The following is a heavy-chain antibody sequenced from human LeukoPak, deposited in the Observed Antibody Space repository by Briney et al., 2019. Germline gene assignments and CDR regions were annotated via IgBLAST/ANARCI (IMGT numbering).Heavy chain of an antibody. CDR3: AKGDYGDYSYYFDY. CDR2: ISSSSSYI. J-gene: IGHJ4*02. D-gene: IGHD4-17*01. CDR1: GFTFSSYS. V-gene: IGHV3-21*04. Sequence: GGSLRLSCAASGFTFSSYSMNWVRQAPGKGLEWVSSISSSSSYIYYADSVKGRFTISRDNAKNTLYLQMNSLRAEDTAVYYCAKGDYGDYSYYFDYWGQGTLVTVSS.